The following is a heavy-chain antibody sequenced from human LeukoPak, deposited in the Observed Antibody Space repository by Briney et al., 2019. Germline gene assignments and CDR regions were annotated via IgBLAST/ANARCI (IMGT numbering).Heavy chain of an antibody. CDR1: GYTFTGYY. CDR2: INPNSGGT. J-gene: IGHJ5*02. Sequence: ASVKVSCKASGYTFTGYYMHWVRQAPGQGLEWMGWINPNSGGTNYAQKFQGWVTMTRDTSISTAYMELSRLRSDGTAVYYCARATFDHYCSSTSCKVAWFDPWGQGTLVTVSS. D-gene: IGHD2-2*01. V-gene: IGHV1-2*04. CDR3: ARATFDHYCSSTSCKVAWFDP.